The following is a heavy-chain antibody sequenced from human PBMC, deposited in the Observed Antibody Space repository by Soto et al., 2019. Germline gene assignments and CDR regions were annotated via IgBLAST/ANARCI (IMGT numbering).Heavy chain of an antibody. Sequence: LRLSFADPGFTFSNACMSSVLQAPWKVLHWVCRIKSKTDGGTTDYAAPVKGRFTISRDDSKNTLSLQMNSMKTEDTAVYYCTTGDSFTNYYDSSAPSAYWGQGTMVLVSS. D-gene: IGHD3-22*01. CDR2: IKSKTDGGTT. CDR3: TTGDSFTNYYDSSAPSAY. J-gene: IGHJ4*02. V-gene: IGHV3-15*01. CDR1: GFTFSNAC.